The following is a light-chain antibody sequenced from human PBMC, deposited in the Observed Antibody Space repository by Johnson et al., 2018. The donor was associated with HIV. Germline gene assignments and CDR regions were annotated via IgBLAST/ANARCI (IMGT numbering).Light chain of an antibody. CDR3: GTWDSSLSARV. CDR2: ENN. J-gene: IGLJ1*01. V-gene: IGLV1-51*02. CDR1: SSNIGNNY. Sequence: QSVLTQPPSVSAAPGQKVTISCSGSSSNIGNNYVSWYQQLPGTAPKLLIYENNKRPSWIPDRFSGSKSATSATLAITVLQQGDEADNNCGTWDSSLSARVFGTGTKVTVL.